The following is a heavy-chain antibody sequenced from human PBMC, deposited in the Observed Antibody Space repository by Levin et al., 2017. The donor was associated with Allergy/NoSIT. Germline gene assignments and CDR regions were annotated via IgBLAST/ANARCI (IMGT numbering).Heavy chain of an antibody. J-gene: IGHJ2*01. D-gene: IGHD6-19*01. CDR3: ARHRTYSSGWYDHWYFDL. CDR1: GGSFSGYY. CDR2: INHSGST. Sequence: PSETLSLTCAVYGGSFSGYYWSWIRQPPGKGLEWIGEINHSGSTNYNPSLKSRVTISVDTSKNQFSLKLSSVTAADTAVYYCARHRTYSSGWYDHWYFDLWGRGTLVTVSS. V-gene: IGHV4-34*01.